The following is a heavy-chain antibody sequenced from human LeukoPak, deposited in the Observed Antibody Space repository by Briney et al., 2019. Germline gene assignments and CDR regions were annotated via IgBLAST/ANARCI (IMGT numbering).Heavy chain of an antibody. J-gene: IGHJ5*02. Sequence: PGGSLRLSCAASGFTFSDYYMSWIRQAPGEGLEWVSYISYSGSTIYYADSVKGRFTISRENAKNSLFLQMNSLRAEDTAVYYCATGRSVTYCRGSNCYDPWFDPWGQGTLVTVSS. CDR3: ATGRSVTYCRGSNCYDPWFDP. V-gene: IGHV3-11*01. CDR2: ISYSGSTI. D-gene: IGHD2-2*01. CDR1: GFTFSDYY.